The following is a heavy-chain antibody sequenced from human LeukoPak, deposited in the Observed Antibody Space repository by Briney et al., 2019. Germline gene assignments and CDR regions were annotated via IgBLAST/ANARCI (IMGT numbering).Heavy chain of an antibody. CDR2: ISGSGGST. J-gene: IGHJ5*02. CDR3: AKCRKYYDFWSGYYTTDWFDP. V-gene: IGHV3-23*01. Sequence: GGSLRLSCAASGFTFSSYAMSWVRQAPGKGLEWVSAISGSGGSTYYADSVKGRFTISRDNSKNTLYLQMNSLRAEDTAVYYCAKCRKYYDFWSGYYTTDWFDPWGQGTLVTVSS. CDR1: GFTFSSYA. D-gene: IGHD3-3*01.